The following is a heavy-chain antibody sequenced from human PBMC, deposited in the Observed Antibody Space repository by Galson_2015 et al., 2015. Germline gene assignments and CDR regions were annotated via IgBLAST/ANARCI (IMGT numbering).Heavy chain of an antibody. CDR2: IDPGDSYT. CDR3: ARNVLVYGDYGGYMDV. J-gene: IGHJ6*03. V-gene: IGHV5-10-1*01. CDR1: GYTFTNNW. Sequence: QSGAEVKKPGESLRISCRTSGYTFTNNWISWVRQMPGKGLEWVGRIDPGDSYTNYSPSFQGHVTISVDKSISTAYLQWSRLEASDTAMYYCARNVLVYGDYGGYMDVWGKGTTVTVSS. D-gene: IGHD4-17*01.